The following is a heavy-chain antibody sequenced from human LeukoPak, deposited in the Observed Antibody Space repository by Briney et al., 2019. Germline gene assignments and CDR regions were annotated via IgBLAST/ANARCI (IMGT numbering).Heavy chain of an antibody. J-gene: IGHJ6*03. Sequence: SETLSLTCTVSGGSISSYYWSWIRQPPGKGLEWIGYIYYSGSTNYNPSLKSRVTISVDTSKNQFSLKLSSVTAADTAVYYCASYPASYYYYYMDVWGKGTTVTVSS. CDR1: GGSISSYY. CDR3: ASYPASYYYYYMDV. CDR2: IYYSGST. V-gene: IGHV4-59*01. D-gene: IGHD6-25*01.